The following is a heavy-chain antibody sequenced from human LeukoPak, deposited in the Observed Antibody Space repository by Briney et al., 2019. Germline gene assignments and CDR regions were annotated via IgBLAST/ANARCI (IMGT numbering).Heavy chain of an antibody. CDR2: IYYSGST. CDR3: AVELTIFGVVTNHPLDY. D-gene: IGHD3-3*01. CDR1: GGSISSSSYY. Sequence: PSETLSLTCTVSGGSISSSSYYWGWIRQPPGKGLEWIGSIYYSGSTYYNPSLKSRVTISVDTSKNQFSLELSSVTAADTAVYYCAVELTIFGVVTNHPLDYWGQGTLVTVSS. V-gene: IGHV4-39*01. J-gene: IGHJ4*02.